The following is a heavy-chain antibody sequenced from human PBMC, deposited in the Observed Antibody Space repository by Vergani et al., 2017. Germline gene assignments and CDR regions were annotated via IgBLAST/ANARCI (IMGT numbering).Heavy chain of an antibody. J-gene: IGHJ4*02. CDR2: IYHSWST. CDR3: TRQPQEGASGPPSVPT. V-gene: IGHV4-38-2*01. Sequence: QVRLEESGPGLVEPSETLSLTCAVSGYSIRNGYYWGWIRQPPGKGLEWIGSIYHSWSTHYNPSLKIRVTISVDTSKNDFSLKVTSVTAADTAVYYCTRQPQEGASGPPSVPTWGQGISVIVSS. D-gene: IGHD5-12*01. CDR1: GYSIRNGYY.